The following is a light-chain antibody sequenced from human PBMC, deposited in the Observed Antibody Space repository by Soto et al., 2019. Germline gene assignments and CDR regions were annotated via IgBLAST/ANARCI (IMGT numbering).Light chain of an antibody. CDR3: QQYDNFPIT. CDR2: GAA. Sequence: DIQMTQSPSSLSASVGDRVTITCQASQEISNNLNWYQQKPGKAPKLLIHGAADLETGRPSRFSGSGSGTDLTFTIDSLQPEDIATYYCQQYDNFPITFGQGTRLEIK. J-gene: IGKJ5*01. CDR1: QEISNN. V-gene: IGKV1-33*01.